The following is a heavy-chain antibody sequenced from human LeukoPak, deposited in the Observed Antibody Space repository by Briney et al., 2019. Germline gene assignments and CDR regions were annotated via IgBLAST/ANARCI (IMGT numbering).Heavy chain of an antibody. CDR3: VRPGYMNIPDDAFDV. V-gene: IGHV5-51*01. D-gene: IGHD5-12*01. CDR1: GYSFTNYW. J-gene: IGHJ3*01. Sequence: GESLKISCKGSGYSFTNYWIGWVRQMPGKGLEWMGIIYPGDSKTKYSPSFQGQVTISADKSISTAYLQWSSLKASDTAMYYCVRPGYMNIPDDAFDVWGRGTLVTVSS. CDR2: IYPGDSKT.